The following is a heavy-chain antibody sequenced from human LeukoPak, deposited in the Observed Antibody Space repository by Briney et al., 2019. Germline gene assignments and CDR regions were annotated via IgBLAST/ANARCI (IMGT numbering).Heavy chain of an antibody. V-gene: IGHV1-8*03. D-gene: IGHD1-7*01. CDR3: ARGFNWNYINWFDP. Sequence: GASVKVSCNASGYTFTSYDINWVRQATGQGLEWMGWMNPNSGNTGYAQKFQGRVSITRNTSISTAYMELSSLRSEDTAVYYRARGFNWNYINWFDPWGQGTLVTVSS. CDR2: MNPNSGNT. J-gene: IGHJ5*02. CDR1: GYTFTSYD.